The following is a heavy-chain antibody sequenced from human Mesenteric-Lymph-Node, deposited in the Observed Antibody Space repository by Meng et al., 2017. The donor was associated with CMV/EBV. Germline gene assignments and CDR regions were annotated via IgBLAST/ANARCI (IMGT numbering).Heavy chain of an antibody. D-gene: IGHD7-27*01. CDR2: MSYSGST. CDR3: GRDNWGSIDY. Sequence: QVQLPGSGPGLVKPSETLSLTCTVSGGSFSSYPWSWIRQPPGKGLEWVGYMSYSGSTNYNPSLKSRITMSLDTSKNQFSLELSSVTAADTAVYYCGRDNWGSIDYWGQGTLVTVSS. CDR1: GGSFSSYP. J-gene: IGHJ4*02. V-gene: IGHV4-59*13.